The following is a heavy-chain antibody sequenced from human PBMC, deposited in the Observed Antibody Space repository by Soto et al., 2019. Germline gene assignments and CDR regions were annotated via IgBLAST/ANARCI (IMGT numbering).Heavy chain of an antibody. V-gene: IGHV3-30*18. CDR1: GFTFSSYG. J-gene: IGHJ4*02. Sequence: QVQLVESGGGVVQPGRSLRLSCAASGFTFSSYGMHWVRQAPGKGLERVAVISYDGSNKYYADSVKGRFTISRDNSKNTRYLQMNSLRAEDTAVYYCAKDPGRELLSYWGQGTLFTVSS. CDR3: AKDPGRELLSY. CDR2: ISYDGSNK. D-gene: IGHD3-10*01.